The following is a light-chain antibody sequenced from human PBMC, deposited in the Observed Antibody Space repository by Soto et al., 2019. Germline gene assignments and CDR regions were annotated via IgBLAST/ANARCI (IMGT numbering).Light chain of an antibody. Sequence: EILMTQSPATLSVSPGERATLSCRASQSVNYKLAWYQQRPGQAPRLLIYGASTRATGIPARFSGRGSGTEFTLTISSLQSEDFAVYYCQQYDNWPPRYTFGRGTKVDIK. CDR2: GAS. CDR3: QQYDNWPPRYT. CDR1: QSVNYK. J-gene: IGKJ2*01. V-gene: IGKV3-15*01.